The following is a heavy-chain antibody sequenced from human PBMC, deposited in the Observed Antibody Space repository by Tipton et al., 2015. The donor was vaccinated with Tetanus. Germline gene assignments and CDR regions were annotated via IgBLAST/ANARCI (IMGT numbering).Heavy chain of an antibody. Sequence: GLVKPSDTLSLTCAVSGGSIRSSNWWSWVRQTPGKGLEWIGEIYHSGTTNYNPSLKSRVTMSVDNSKNQFSLKLNSVTAADTAVYYCARESITIFGVVSIDYWGQGTLVTVSS. D-gene: IGHD3-3*01. CDR3: ARESITIFGVVSIDY. V-gene: IGHV4-4*02. CDR2: IYHSGTT. CDR1: GGSIRSSNW. J-gene: IGHJ4*02.